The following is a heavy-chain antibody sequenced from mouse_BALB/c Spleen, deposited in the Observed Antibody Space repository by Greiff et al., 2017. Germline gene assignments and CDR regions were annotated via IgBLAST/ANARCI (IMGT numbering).Heavy chain of an antibody. J-gene: IGHJ2*01. CDR3: ARVGGYYPLDY. D-gene: IGHD2-3*01. Sequence: EVQGVESGGGLVQPGGSLKLSCAASGFTFSSYGMSWVRQTPDKRLELVATINSNGGSTYYPDSVKGRFTISRDNAKNTLYLQMSSLKSEDTAMYYCARVGGYYPLDYWGQGTTLTVSS. CDR1: GFTFSSYG. CDR2: INSNGGST. V-gene: IGHV5-6-3*01.